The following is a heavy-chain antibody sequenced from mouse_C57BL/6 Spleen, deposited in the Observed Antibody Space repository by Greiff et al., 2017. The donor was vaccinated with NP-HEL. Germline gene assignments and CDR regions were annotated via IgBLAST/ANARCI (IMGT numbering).Heavy chain of an antibody. CDR1: GFTFSDYG. V-gene: IGHV5-17*01. CDR2: ISSGSSTI. D-gene: IGHD1-1*01. CDR3: ATGDYYGSSSWFAY. J-gene: IGHJ3*01. Sequence: EVKLMESGGGLVKPGGSLKLSCAASGFTFSDYGMHWVRQAPEKGLEWVAYISSGSSTIYYADTVKGRFTISRDNAKNTLFLQMTSLRSEDTAMYYCATGDYYGSSSWFAYWGQRTLVTVSA.